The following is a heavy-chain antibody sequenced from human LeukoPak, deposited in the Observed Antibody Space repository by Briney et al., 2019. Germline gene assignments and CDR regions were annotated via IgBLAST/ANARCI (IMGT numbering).Heavy chain of an antibody. CDR1: GASITYYY. J-gene: IGHJ4*02. CDR3: AREYGDFDY. Sequence: SETLSLTCTVSGASITYYYWSWIRQPAGKGLEWIGRISSSGGSRYNSALKSRVTMSVDMSKNQFSLELSSVTAADTAIYYCAREYGDFDYWGQGTLVTVSS. D-gene: IGHD4-17*01. V-gene: IGHV4-4*07. CDR2: ISSSGGS.